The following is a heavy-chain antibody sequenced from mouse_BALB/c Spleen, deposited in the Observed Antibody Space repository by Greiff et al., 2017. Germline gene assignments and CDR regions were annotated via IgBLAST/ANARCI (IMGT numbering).Heavy chain of an antibody. V-gene: IGHV2-9*02. D-gene: IGHD2-3*01. CDR1: GFSLTSYG. Sequence: LVESGPGLVAPSQSLSITCTVSGFSLTSYGVHWVRQPPGKGLEWLGVIWAGGSTNYNSALMSRLSISKDNSKSQVFLKMNSLQTDDTAMYYCARDKADGYYFAYWGQGTLVTVSA. CDR2: IWAGGST. CDR3: ARDKADGYYFAY. J-gene: IGHJ3*01.